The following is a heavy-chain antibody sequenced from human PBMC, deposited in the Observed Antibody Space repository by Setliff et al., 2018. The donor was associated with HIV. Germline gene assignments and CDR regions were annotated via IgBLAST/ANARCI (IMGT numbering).Heavy chain of an antibody. D-gene: IGHD3-9*01. CDR1: GGSFSGYY. V-gene: IGHV4-34*01. CDR3: ARGAVLRYFDWLSLFDY. CDR2: INHRGRT. Sequence: SETLSLTCAVYGGSFSGYYWSWIRQPPGKGLEWIGEINHRGRTNYNPSLKSRVTISVDTSKHQFSLKLSSVTAADTAVYYCARGAVLRYFDWLSLFDYWGQGTLVTVSS. J-gene: IGHJ4*02.